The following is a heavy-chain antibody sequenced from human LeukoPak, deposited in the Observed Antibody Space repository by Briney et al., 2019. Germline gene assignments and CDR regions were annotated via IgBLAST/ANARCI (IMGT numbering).Heavy chain of an antibody. CDR1: GFTFSSYA. J-gene: IGHJ4*02. V-gene: IGHV3-23*01. D-gene: IGHD6-19*01. Sequence: GGSLRLSCVASGFTFSSYAMSWVRQAPGKGLEWVSAISGSGGSTYYADSVKGRFTISRDNSKNTLYLQMNSLRAEDTAVYYCAKDLIGAVAGPSVDYWGQGTLVTVPS. CDR3: AKDLIGAVAGPSVDY. CDR2: ISGSGGST.